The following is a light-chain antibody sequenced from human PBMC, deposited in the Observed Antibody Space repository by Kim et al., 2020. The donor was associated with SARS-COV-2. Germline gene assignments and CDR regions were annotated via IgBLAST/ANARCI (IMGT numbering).Light chain of an antibody. V-gene: IGLV2-8*01. Sequence: GLSVAISCTGTSSDVGGYNYVSWYQQHPGKAPKVMIYEVSQRPSGVPDRFSGSKSGNTASLTVSGLQAEDEADYYCSSYAGSNSWVFGGGTQLTVL. CDR3: SSYAGSNSWV. CDR2: EVS. CDR1: SSDVGGYNY. J-gene: IGLJ3*02.